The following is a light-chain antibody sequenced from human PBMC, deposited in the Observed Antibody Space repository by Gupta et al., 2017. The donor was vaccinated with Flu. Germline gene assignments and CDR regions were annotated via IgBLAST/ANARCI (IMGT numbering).Light chain of an antibody. Sequence: DIVMTQSPDSLAVSLGERATINCKSSQSVLYKSNSRDYLAWYQQKAGQPPKLLIFWASTRESGVPDRFSGSGSGTDFTLTISSLQAEDVAVYYCQQDDDIPHSFGQGTKLEIK. V-gene: IGKV4-1*01. J-gene: IGKJ2*03. CDR1: QSVLYKSNSRDY. CDR2: WAS. CDR3: QQDDDIPHS.